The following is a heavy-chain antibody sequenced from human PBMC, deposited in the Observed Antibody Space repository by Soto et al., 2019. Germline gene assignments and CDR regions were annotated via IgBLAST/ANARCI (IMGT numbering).Heavy chain of an antibody. Sequence: PGGSLRLSCAASGFTFSSYAMHWVRQAPGKGLEWVAVISYDGSNKYYADSVKGRFTISRDNSKNTLYLQMNSLRAEDTAVYYCARDDYGDYGNFDDWGQGTLVTVSS. D-gene: IGHD4-17*01. CDR2: ISYDGSNK. CDR3: ARDDYGDYGNFDD. J-gene: IGHJ4*01. V-gene: IGHV3-30-3*01. CDR1: GFTFSSYA.